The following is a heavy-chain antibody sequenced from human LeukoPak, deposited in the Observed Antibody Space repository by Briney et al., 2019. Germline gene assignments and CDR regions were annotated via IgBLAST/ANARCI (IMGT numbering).Heavy chain of an antibody. D-gene: IGHD1-26*01. CDR1: VGSFSGYY. CDR2: INHSGST. Sequence: PSETLSLTCAVYVGSFSGYYWSWIRQPPGKGLEWIGEINHSGSTNYNPSLKSRVTASVDPSKNQVSLKLTSVTAADTAVYYCARAIRGSFYASDHWGQGTLVTVSS. CDR3: ARAIRGSFYASDH. J-gene: IGHJ4*02. V-gene: IGHV4-34*01.